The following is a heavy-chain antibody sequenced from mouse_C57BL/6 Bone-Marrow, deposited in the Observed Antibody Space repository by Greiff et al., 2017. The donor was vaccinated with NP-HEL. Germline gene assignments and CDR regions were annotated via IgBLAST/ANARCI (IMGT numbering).Heavy chain of an antibody. D-gene: IGHD2-1*01. CDR3: ARIYPQSWFAY. CDR2: ISDGGSYT. V-gene: IGHV5-4*03. J-gene: IGHJ3*01. Sequence: EVKLEESGGGLVKPGGSLKLSCAASGFTFSSYAMSWVRQTPEKRLEWVATISDGGSYTYYPDNVKGRFTISRDNAKNNLYLQMSHLKSEDTAMYYCARIYPQSWFAYWGQGTLVTVSA. CDR1: GFTFSSYA.